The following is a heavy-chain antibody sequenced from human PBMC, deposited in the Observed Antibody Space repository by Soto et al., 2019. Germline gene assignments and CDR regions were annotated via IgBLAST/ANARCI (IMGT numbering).Heavy chain of an antibody. CDR1: GFTFSSYS. D-gene: IGHD1-20*01. CDR2: ISSSSSYI. CDR3: ARGIGYNWNDSGMDV. J-gene: IGHJ6*02. V-gene: IGHV3-21*01. Sequence: EVQLVESGGGLVKPGGSLRLSCAASGFTFSSYSMNWVRQAPGKGLEWVSSISSSSSYIYSADSVKGRFTISRDNAKNSLYLQMNSLRAEDTAVYYCARGIGYNWNDSGMDVWGQGTTVTVSS.